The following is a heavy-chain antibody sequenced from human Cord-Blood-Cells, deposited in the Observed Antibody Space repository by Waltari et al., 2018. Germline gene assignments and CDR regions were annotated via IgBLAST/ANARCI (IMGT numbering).Heavy chain of an antibody. D-gene: IGHD3-3*01. CDR2: IYTSGST. CDR1: GGSISSYY. CDR3: ARGREDYDFWSGYYYYYYYMDV. V-gene: IGHV4-4*07. J-gene: IGHJ6*03. Sequence: QVQLQESGPGLVKPSETLSLTCTVSGGSISSYYWSWIRQPAGKGLEWIGRIYTSGSTNSNPSLQSRVTMSVDTSKNQFSLKLSSVTAADTAVYYCARGREDYDFWSGYYYYYYYMDVWGKGTTVTVSS.